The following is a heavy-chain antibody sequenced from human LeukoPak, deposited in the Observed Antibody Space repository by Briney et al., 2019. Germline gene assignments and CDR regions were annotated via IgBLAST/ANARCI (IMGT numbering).Heavy chain of an antibody. CDR3: ARGGVAGGLGY. CDR1: GFTFSNYA. V-gene: IGHV3-64*04. D-gene: IGHD6-19*01. J-gene: IGHJ4*02. CDR2: ISSNGGST. Sequence: GGSLRLSCSASGFTFSNYAMHWVRQAPGKGLEYVSAISSNGGSTYCADSVKGRFTISRENAKNSLYLQMNSLRAGDTAVYYCARGGVAGGLGYWGQGTLVTVSS.